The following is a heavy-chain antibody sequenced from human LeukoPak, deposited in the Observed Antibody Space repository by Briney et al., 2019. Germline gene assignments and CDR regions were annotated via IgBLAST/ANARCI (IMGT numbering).Heavy chain of an antibody. CDR3: AKDSARGVRGTYGMDV. J-gene: IGHJ6*02. D-gene: IGHD3-10*01. V-gene: IGHV3-23*01. CDR2: ISGSGGST. CDR1: GFTFSSYA. Sequence: GGSLRLSCAASGFTFSSYAMSWVRQAPGKGLEWVSAISGSGGSTYYADSVKGRVTISRDNSKNTLYLQMNSLRAEDTAVYYCAKDSARGVRGTYGMDVWGQGTTVTVSS.